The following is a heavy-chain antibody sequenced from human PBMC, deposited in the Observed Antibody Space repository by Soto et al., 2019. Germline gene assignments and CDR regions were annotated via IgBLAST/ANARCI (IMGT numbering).Heavy chain of an antibody. CDR2: ISYDGSNK. CDR3: ARGEEEGADDFDY. J-gene: IGHJ4*02. Sequence: QVQLVESGGGVVQPGRSLRLSCAASGFTFSSYAMHWVRQAPGKGLEWVAVISYDGSNKYYADSVKGRFTISRDNSKNTRYLQMNSLRAEDTAVYYCARGEEEGADDFDYWGQGTLVTVSS. CDR1: GFTFSSYA. V-gene: IGHV3-30-3*01.